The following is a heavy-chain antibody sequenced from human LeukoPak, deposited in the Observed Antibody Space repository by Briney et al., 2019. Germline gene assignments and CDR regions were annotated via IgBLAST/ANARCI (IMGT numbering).Heavy chain of an antibody. CDR2: IWYDGSNK. CDR3: ARGGVGWLRSIPSYYYYGMDV. D-gene: IGHD5-12*01. Sequence: TGGSLRLSCAASGFTFSSYGMRWVRQAPGKGLEWVAVIWYDGSNKYYADSVKGRFTISRDNSKNTLYLQMNSLRAEDTAVYYCARGGVGWLRSIPSYYYYGMDVWGQGTTVTVSS. J-gene: IGHJ6*02. CDR1: GFTFSSYG. V-gene: IGHV3-33*01.